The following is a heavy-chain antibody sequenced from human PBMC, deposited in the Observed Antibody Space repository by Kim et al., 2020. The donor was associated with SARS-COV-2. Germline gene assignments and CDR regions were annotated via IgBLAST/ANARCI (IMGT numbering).Heavy chain of an antibody. CDR2: ISGSGGST. CDR3: AKDNRGWYSSGWFDY. V-gene: IGHV3-23*01. D-gene: IGHD6-19*01. Sequence: GGSLRLSCAASGFTFSSYAMSWVRQAPGKGLEWVSAISGSGGSTYYADSVKGRFTISRDNSKNTLYLQMNSLRAEDTAVYYCAKDNRGWYSSGWFDYWGQGTLVTVSS. J-gene: IGHJ4*02. CDR1: GFTFSSYA.